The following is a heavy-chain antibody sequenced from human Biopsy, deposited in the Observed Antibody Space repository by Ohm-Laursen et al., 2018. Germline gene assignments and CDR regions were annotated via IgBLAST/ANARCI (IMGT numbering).Heavy chain of an antibody. Sequence: ASVKVSRKASPYTFTDYNIHWMRQAPGQGLEWLGYINCKTGATNYAQKFQGTVTMTRDTSISTAYLALGSLRSADTAIYYCARDPLNGHKHFDYWGQGSLVTVSS. CDR1: PYTFTDYN. V-gene: IGHV1-2*02. J-gene: IGHJ4*02. CDR3: ARDPLNGHKHFDY. D-gene: IGHD2-8*01. CDR2: INCKTGAT.